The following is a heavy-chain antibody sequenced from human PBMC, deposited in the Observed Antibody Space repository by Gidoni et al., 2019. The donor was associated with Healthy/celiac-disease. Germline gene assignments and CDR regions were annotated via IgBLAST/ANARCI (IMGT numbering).Heavy chain of an antibody. CDR2: IYSGGST. V-gene: IGHV3-53*01. Sequence: EVQLVESGGGLIQPGGSLRLSCAASGLPVSSKYMSWVRQAPGKGRDVVSVIYSGGSTYYADSVKGRFTISRDNSKNTLYLQMNSLRAEDTAVYYCARVRYGDYVSWYFDLWGRGTLVTVSS. CDR3: ARVRYGDYVSWYFDL. CDR1: GLPVSSKY. J-gene: IGHJ2*01. D-gene: IGHD4-17*01.